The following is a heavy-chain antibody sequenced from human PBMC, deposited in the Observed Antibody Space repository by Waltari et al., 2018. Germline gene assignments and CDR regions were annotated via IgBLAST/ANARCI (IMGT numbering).Heavy chain of an antibody. CDR2: IKSKTDGGTT. D-gene: IGHD3-10*01. Sequence: LRLSCAASGFTFSNAWMSWVRQAPGKGLEWVGRIKSKTDGGTTDYAAPVKGRFTISRDDSKNTLYLQMNSLKTEDTAVYYCTTVLVSGDYYYYYMDVWGKGTTVTVSS. V-gene: IGHV3-15*01. CDR1: GFTFSNAW. CDR3: TTVLVSGDYYYYYMDV. J-gene: IGHJ6*03.